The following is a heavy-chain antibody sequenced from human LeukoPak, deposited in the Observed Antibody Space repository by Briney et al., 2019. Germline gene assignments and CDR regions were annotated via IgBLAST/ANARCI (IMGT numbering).Heavy chain of an antibody. CDR2: IIVEGGST. J-gene: IGHJ4*02. CDR3: AKDKLRSTNYYDSSGYILDY. D-gene: IGHD3-22*01. V-gene: IGHV3-43*02. Sequence: RGCLRLSCAASGFTFDDYAMHCVRQAPGKGLEWVSLIIVEGGSTYYTDSVKGRFTISRHNRKNSLYLQMNSLRTEDTALYYCAKDKLRSTNYYDSSGYILDYWGQGTLVTVS. CDR1: GFTFDDYA.